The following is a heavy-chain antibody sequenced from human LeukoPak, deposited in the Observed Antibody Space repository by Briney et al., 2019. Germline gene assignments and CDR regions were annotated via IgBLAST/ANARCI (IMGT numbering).Heavy chain of an antibody. CDR3: ARHASVDGNWPRPLDY. CDR2: IYYSGST. D-gene: IGHD6-19*01. J-gene: IGHJ4*02. Sequence: SETLSLTCVVSGYSISSGYYWGWIRQPPGKGLEWIGNIYYSGSTYYKPSLKTRVTISVDTSKNQFSLKLTSVTAADTAVYYCARHASVDGNWPRPLDYWGQGSLVTVSS. CDR1: GYSISSGYY. V-gene: IGHV4-38-2*01.